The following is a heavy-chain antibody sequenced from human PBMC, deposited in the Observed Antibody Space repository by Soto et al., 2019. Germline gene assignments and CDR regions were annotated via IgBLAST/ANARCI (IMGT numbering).Heavy chain of an antibody. CDR2: INSDGSST. D-gene: IGHD1-26*01. CDR1: GFTFSSYW. CDR3: VRDHLGLGIDY. Sequence: EVQMVESGGGLVQPGGSLRLSCAASGFTFSSYWMHWVRQVPGKGLVWVSHINSDGSSTTYTDSVKGRFTISRDNAKNTLYLQMNTLRVEDTAVYYGVRDHLGLGIDYWGLGTLVTVSS. V-gene: IGHV3-74*01. J-gene: IGHJ4*02.